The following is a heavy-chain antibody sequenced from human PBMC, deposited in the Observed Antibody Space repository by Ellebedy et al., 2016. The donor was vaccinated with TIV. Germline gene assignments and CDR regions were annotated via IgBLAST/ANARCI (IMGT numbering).Heavy chain of an antibody. Sequence: SETLSLXXTVSGGSISSYYWSWIRQPPGKGLEWIGYIYYSGSTNYNPSLKSRVTISVDTSKNQFSLKLSSVTAADTAVYYCARVVGYSSSSWGHYYYYYMDVWGKGTTVTVSS. V-gene: IGHV4-59*01. CDR1: GGSISSYY. J-gene: IGHJ6*03. D-gene: IGHD6-6*01. CDR3: ARVVGYSSSSWGHYYYYYMDV. CDR2: IYYSGST.